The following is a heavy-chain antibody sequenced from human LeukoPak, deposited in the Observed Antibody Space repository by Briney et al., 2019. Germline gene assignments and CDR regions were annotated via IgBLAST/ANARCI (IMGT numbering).Heavy chain of an antibody. Sequence: HPGGSLRLSCAASGFTVGTNYMSWVRQAPGKGLDWVSVIYSGGSTYYADSVKGRFTISRDNSKNTLYLQMNSLRAKDTAVYYCARGHDYDSSVSYWGQGTLVTVSS. CDR1: GFTVGTNY. J-gene: IGHJ4*02. CDR3: ARGHDYDSSVSY. CDR2: IYSGGST. V-gene: IGHV3-66*01. D-gene: IGHD3-22*01.